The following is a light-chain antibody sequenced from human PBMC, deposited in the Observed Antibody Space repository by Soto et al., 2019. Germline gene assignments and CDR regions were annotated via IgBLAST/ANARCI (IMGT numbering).Light chain of an antibody. V-gene: IGKV1-5*03. J-gene: IGKJ4*01. CDR3: QPYNTYPLP. Sequence: DIQMTQSPSTLSASVGDRVTITCRASQTISSWLAWYQQKPGKAPHLLIHTASTLESGVSSRFNGSGSGTDFTLTVSSLQPDDSATYYCQPYNTYPLPFGGGNKVEIK. CDR2: TAS. CDR1: QTISSW.